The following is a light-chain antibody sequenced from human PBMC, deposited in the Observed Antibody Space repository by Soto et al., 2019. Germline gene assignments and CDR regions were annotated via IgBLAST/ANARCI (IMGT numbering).Light chain of an antibody. V-gene: IGKV3-11*01. J-gene: IGKJ4*01. CDR1: QSVNNY. Sequence: IVFKQSPATLTLSPGERATLSCKASQSVNNYLAWYQRKPGQAPRLLIYDASTRAAGIPARFSGSGSGTDFTLTISSLEPEDFAVYYCQQRINWPLTFGEGTKVDI. CDR2: DAS. CDR3: QQRINWPLT.